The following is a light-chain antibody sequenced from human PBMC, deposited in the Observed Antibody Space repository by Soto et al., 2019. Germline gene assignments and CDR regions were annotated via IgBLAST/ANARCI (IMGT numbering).Light chain of an antibody. CDR1: SSDVGAYNY. V-gene: IGLV2-8*01. J-gene: IGLJ3*02. Sequence: QSALTQPATASGSPGQSVTISCTGTSSDVGAYNYVSWYQQHAGKAPKLVIYEVTNRPSGVPDRYSGSKSANAASLTVSGLQAQDEADYYYNSFASSSTMVFGGGTKLTVL. CDR2: EVT. CDR3: NSFASSSTMV.